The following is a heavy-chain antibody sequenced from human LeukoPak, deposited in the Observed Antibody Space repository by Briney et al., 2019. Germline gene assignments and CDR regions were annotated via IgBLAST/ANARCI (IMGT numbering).Heavy chain of an antibody. CDR1: GGSISSSNW. CDR3: ARDAPYYYDTNWFDP. J-gene: IGHJ5*02. V-gene: IGHV4-4*02. D-gene: IGHD3-22*01. Sequence: PSETLSLTCAVSGGSISSSNWWSWVRQPPGKGLEWIGEIYHSGSTNYNPSLKSRVTISVDKSKNQFSLKLSSVTAADTAVYYCARDAPYYYDTNWFDPWGQGTLVTVSS. CDR2: IYHSGST.